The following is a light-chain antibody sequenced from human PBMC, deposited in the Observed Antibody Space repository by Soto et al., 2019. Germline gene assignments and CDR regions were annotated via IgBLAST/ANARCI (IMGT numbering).Light chain of an antibody. J-gene: IGKJ1*01. V-gene: IGKV1-6*01. CDR1: QGIRND. CDR3: QQYNSYWT. CDR2: AAS. Sequence: AIQMTQSPSSLSASVGDRVTITCRASQGIRNDLGWYQQKPGKAPKLLIYAASSLQSGVPSRFSGSGSGTDFTLTISSLQPEDFASYYCQQYNSYWTFGQGTKVDIK.